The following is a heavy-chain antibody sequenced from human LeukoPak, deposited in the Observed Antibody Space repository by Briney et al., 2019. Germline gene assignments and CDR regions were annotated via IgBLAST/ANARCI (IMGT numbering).Heavy chain of an antibody. J-gene: IGHJ4*02. CDR1: GYTFTSYG. Sequence: ASVKVSCKASGYTFTSYGISWVRQAPGKGLEWMGGFDPEDGETIYAQKFQGRVTMTEDTSTDTAYMELSSLRSEDTAVYYCATSQRDGYNFPIDDYWGQGTLVTVSS. D-gene: IGHD5-24*01. CDR3: ATSQRDGYNFPIDDY. CDR2: FDPEDGET. V-gene: IGHV1-24*01.